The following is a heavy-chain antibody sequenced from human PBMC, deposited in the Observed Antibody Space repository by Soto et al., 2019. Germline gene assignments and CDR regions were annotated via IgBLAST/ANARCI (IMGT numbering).Heavy chain of an antibody. CDR2: INPSGGST. D-gene: IGHD2-2*01. J-gene: IGHJ4*02. CDR3: ARDWGYCSSSICYGVLDS. V-gene: IGHV1-46*01. CDR1: GYTFTRYH. Sequence: GASVKVSCKASGYTFTRYHLHWVRQAPGQGPEWMGIINPSGGSTNYAQKFQGRVTMTRDTSTSTVDMELSSLRSEDTAVYYCARDWGYCSSSICYGVLDSWGQGTLVTVS.